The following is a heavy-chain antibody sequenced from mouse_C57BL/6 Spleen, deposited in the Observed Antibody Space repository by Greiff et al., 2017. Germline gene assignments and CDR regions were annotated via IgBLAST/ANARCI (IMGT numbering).Heavy chain of an antibody. J-gene: IGHJ2*01. Sequence: EVQLQESGGDLVKPGGSLKLSCAASGFTFSSYGMSWVRQTPDKRLEWVATISSGGSYTYYPDSVKGRFTISRDNAKNTLYLQMSSLKSEDTAMYYCARLYYYGSSYGRDYFDYWGQGTTLTVSS. V-gene: IGHV5-6*01. CDR3: ARLYYYGSSYGRDYFDY. CDR1: GFTFSSYG. D-gene: IGHD1-1*01. CDR2: ISSGGSYT.